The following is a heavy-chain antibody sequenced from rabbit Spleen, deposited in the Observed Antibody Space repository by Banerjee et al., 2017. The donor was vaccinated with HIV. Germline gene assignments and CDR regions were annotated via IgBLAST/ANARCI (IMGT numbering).Heavy chain of an antibody. J-gene: IGHJ4*01. CDR2: IDSGSSGFT. V-gene: IGHV1S40*01. Sequence: QSLEESGGDLVKPGASLTLTCTASGVSFSISSYMCWVRQAPGKGLEWIACIDSGSSGFTYYASWAKGRFTISKTSSTTVTLQMTSLTAADTATYFCARAGEGGDGYLNLWGPGTLVTVS. CDR1: GVSFSISSY. D-gene: IGHD5-1*01. CDR3: ARAGEGGDGYLNL.